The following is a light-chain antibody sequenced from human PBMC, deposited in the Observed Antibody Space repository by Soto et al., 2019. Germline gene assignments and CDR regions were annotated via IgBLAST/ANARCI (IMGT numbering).Light chain of an antibody. Sequence: EIVLTQSPATLSLPPGERATLSCRASQSVNNFVAWFQQKPGQAPRLLIYDVSNRATGIPARFSGSGSGADFTLTISSLEPEDFALYFCQQRTTFGGGTRVEIK. CDR3: QQRTT. CDR1: QSVNNF. CDR2: DVS. V-gene: IGKV3-11*01. J-gene: IGKJ4*01.